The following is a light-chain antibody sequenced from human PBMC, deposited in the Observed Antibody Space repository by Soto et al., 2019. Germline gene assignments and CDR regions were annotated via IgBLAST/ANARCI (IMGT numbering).Light chain of an antibody. CDR3: QHDDSSPPHS. CDR2: DTA. Sequence: EIMVNESPSTVSLSQGERDTLPCRASQSVSSYLAWYQQKPGQAPRLLIYDTANRAPGIAARFSGSGCGTDVTLTISSLEPEDFAVSYCQHDDSSPPHSFGGGTKVAIK. V-gene: IGKV3-11*01. CDR1: QSVSSY. J-gene: IGKJ4*01.